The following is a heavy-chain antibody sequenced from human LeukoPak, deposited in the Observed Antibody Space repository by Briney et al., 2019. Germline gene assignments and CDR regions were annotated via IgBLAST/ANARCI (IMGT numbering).Heavy chain of an antibody. V-gene: IGHV4-39*07. J-gene: IGHJ3*02. CDR1: GGSISSSSYY. CDR2: IYYSGST. Sequence: PSETLSLTCTVSGGSISSSSYYWGWIRQPPGKGLEWIGSIYYSGSTYYNPSLKSRVTISVDTSKNQFSLKLSSVTAADTAVYYCARTQEMATIRGDAFDIWGQGTMVTVSS. D-gene: IGHD5-24*01. CDR3: ARTQEMATIRGDAFDI.